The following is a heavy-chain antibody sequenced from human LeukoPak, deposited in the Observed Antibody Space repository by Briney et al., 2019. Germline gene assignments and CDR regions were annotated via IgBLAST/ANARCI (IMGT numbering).Heavy chain of an antibody. D-gene: IGHD3-22*01. Sequence: ASVTVSCKASGYTFTSYGIGWVRQAPGQGLEWMGWISAYNGNTNYAQKLQGRVTMTTDTSTSTAYMELRSLRSDDTAVYYCARDSPYYYDSSGYYYGFDYWAREPWSPSPQ. CDR2: ISAYNGNT. V-gene: IGHV1-18*01. CDR1: GYTFTSYG. CDR3: ARDSPYYYDSSGYYYGFDY. J-gene: IGHJ4*02.